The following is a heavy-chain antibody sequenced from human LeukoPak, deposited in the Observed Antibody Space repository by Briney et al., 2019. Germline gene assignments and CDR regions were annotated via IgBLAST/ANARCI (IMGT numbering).Heavy chain of an antibody. Sequence: GGSLGLSCAVSGFTFSTYAMSWVRQAPGKGLEWVSTISGSGGTTYYADSVRGRFTISRDNSKNTLYLQMNSLRAEDTAVYYCAKDRANIAASSHFDYWGQGTLVTVSS. CDR1: GFTFSTYA. D-gene: IGHD6-13*01. V-gene: IGHV3-23*01. J-gene: IGHJ4*02. CDR3: AKDRANIAASSHFDY. CDR2: ISGSGGTT.